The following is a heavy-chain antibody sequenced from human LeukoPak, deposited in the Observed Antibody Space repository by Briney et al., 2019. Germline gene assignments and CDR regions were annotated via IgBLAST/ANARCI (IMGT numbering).Heavy chain of an antibody. CDR3: ARALPHRRLMDTTMEQHWFDP. CDR1: GYIFTSYF. D-gene: IGHD5-18*01. CDR2: INPSGGCT. Sequence: ASVKVSCKASGYIFTSYFMHWVRQAPGQGLEWMGLINPSGGCTRYAQKFQGRVTMTRDMSTSTVYMELSSLRSEDTALYYCARALPHRRLMDTTMEQHWFDPWGQGTLVTVSS. V-gene: IGHV1-46*01. J-gene: IGHJ5*02.